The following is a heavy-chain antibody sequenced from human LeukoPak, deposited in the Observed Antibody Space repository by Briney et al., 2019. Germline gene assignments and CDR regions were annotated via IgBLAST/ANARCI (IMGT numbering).Heavy chain of an antibody. V-gene: IGHV3-74*01. J-gene: IGHJ4*02. D-gene: IGHD6-19*01. CDR1: GFTFSKYW. Sequence: GGSLRLSCAASGFTFSKYWMLWVRQAPGKGLESVSRINTDGTVTTYADSVKGRFTVSRVNADNTMFLQVNSVRDEDTAVYYCATKQWLAPPPDSWGQGTPVTVSS. CDR2: INTDGTVT. CDR3: ATKQWLAPPPDS.